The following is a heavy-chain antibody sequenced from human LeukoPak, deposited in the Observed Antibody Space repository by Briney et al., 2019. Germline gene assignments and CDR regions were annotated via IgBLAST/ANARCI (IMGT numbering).Heavy chain of an antibody. V-gene: IGHV3-48*03. CDR2: ITTSGTST. CDR1: GFIFSSYE. J-gene: IGHJ4*02. Sequence: AGGSLRLSCAASGFIFSSYEMNWVRQAPGKGLEWISYITTSGTSTYYADSVKGRFTISRDNGKTALSLQMNSLRAEDTAVYYCARDLPTGTYRAYFDNWGQGTLVTVSS. D-gene: IGHD1-26*01. CDR3: ARDLPTGTYRAYFDN.